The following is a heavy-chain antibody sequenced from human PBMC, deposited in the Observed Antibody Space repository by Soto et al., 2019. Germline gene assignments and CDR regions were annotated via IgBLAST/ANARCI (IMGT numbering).Heavy chain of an antibody. J-gene: IGHJ4*02. CDR2: INHSGST. V-gene: IGHV4-34*01. Sequence: SETLSLTCAVYGGSFSGYYWSWIRQPPGKGLEWIGEINHSGSTNYNPSLKSRVTISVDTSKNQFSLKLSSVTAADTAVYYCARADTIFGVVIAFDYWGQGTLVTSPQ. CDR1: GGSFSGYY. CDR3: ARADTIFGVVIAFDY. D-gene: IGHD3-3*01.